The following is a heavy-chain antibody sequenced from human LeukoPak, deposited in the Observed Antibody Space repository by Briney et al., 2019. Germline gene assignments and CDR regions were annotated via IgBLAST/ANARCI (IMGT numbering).Heavy chain of an antibody. D-gene: IGHD4-17*01. CDR2: ISYDGSNK. CDR1: GFTFSSYG. CDR3: AKDSVEYGDYPFDP. Sequence: GGSLRLSCAASGFTFSSYGMHWVRQAPGKGLEWVAVISYDGSNKYYADSVKGRFTISRDNSKNTLYQQMNSLRAEDTAVYYCAKDSVEYGDYPFDPWGQGTLVTVSS. V-gene: IGHV3-30*18. J-gene: IGHJ5*02.